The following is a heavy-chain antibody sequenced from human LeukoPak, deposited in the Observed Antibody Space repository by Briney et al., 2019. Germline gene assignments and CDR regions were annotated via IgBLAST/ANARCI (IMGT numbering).Heavy chain of an antibody. D-gene: IGHD6-19*01. V-gene: IGHV4-34*01. CDR1: GGSFSGYY. CDR2: INHSGST. Sequence: SETLSLTCAVYGGSFSGYYWSWIRQPPGKGLEWIGEINHSGSTNYNPSLKSRVTISVDTSKNQSSLKLSSVTAADTAVYYCARTSYSSGWSAFDYWGQGTLVTVSS. J-gene: IGHJ4*02. CDR3: ARTSYSSGWSAFDY.